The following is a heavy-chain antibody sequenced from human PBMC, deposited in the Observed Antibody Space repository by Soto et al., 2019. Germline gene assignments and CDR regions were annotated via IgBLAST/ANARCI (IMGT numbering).Heavy chain of an antibody. J-gene: IGHJ4*02. CDR2: INSHGANT. CDR1: GFTFSTFA. D-gene: IGHD3-10*01. CDR3: AKHRMPGTTGEFDDY. V-gene: IGHV3-23*01. Sequence: GGSLRLSCAASGFTFSTFAMSWVRQAPGKGLEWVSAINSHGANTYSADSVKGRFTISRDNSKNTLYLQMDSLRAEDAAVYYCAKHRMPGTTGEFDDYWGQGTLVTVSS.